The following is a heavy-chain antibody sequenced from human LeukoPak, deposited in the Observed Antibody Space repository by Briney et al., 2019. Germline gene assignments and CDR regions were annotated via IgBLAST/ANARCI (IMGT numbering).Heavy chain of an antibody. CDR1: GFTFSSYS. V-gene: IGHV3-48*01. CDR3: ARESYGAAPNGY. Sequence: GGSLRLSCAASGFTFSSYSMNWVRQAPGKGLEWVSYISSSSSTIHYADSVKGRFTISRDNAKNSLYLQMNSLRAEDTAVYYCARESYGAAPNGYWGQGTLVTVSS. J-gene: IGHJ4*02. CDR2: ISSSSSTI. D-gene: IGHD2-15*01.